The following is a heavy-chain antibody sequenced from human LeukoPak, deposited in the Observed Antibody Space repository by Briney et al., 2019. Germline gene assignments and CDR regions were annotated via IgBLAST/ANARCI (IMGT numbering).Heavy chain of an antibody. J-gene: IGHJ4*02. CDR1: GGSFSGYY. Sequence: SETLSLTCAVYGGSFSGYYWSWIRQPPGKGLEWIGEINHSGSTNYNPSLKSRVTISVDTSKNQFSLKLSSVTAADTAVYYCATSSGWPPLDYWGQGTLVTVSS. CDR3: ATSSGWPPLDY. V-gene: IGHV4-34*01. D-gene: IGHD6-19*01. CDR2: INHSGST.